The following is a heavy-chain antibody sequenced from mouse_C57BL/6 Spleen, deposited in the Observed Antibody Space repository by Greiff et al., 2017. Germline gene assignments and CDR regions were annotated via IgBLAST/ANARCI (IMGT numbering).Heavy chain of an antibody. CDR1: GYTFTSYW. Sequence: VQLQQPGAELVRPGTSVKLSCKASGYTFTSYWMHWVKQRPGQGLEWIGVIDPSDSYTNYNQKFNGKATLTVDTSSSTAYMQLSSLTSEDSAVYYCARTSLRRSYAMDYWGQGTSVTVSS. CDR2: IDPSDSYT. D-gene: IGHD1-1*01. J-gene: IGHJ4*01. CDR3: ARTSLRRSYAMDY. V-gene: IGHV1-59*01.